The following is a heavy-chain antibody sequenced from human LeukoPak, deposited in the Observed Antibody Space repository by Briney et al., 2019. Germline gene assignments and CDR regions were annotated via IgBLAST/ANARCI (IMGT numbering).Heavy chain of an antibody. CDR1: GGTFSSYA. V-gene: IGHV1-69*05. J-gene: IGHJ4*02. Sequence: SVKVSCKASGGTFSSYAISWVRQAPGQGLEWMGGIIPIFGTANYAQKFQGRVTITTDESTSTAYMELTSLRSEDTAVYYCARASVGCSSTSCYPLLGYWGQGTLVTVSS. D-gene: IGHD2-2*01. CDR3: ARASVGCSSTSCYPLLGY. CDR2: IIPIFGTA.